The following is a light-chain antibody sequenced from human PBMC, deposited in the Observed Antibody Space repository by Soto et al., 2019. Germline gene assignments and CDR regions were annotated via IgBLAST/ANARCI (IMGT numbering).Light chain of an antibody. CDR3: QQYHDWPPVT. CDR2: GAS. Sequence: ETVMTQSPATLSVSPGERATLSCRASQSVTSNLAWYQQKPGQAPRLLIYGASTRATDIPARFSGSGSGTDFTLTISSLQSEDFAVYYCQQYHDWPPVTFGGGTKVEIK. CDR1: QSVTSN. J-gene: IGKJ4*01. V-gene: IGKV3-15*01.